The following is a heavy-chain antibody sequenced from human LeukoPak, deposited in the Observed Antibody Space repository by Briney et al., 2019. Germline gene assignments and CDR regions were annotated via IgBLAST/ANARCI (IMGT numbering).Heavy chain of an antibody. J-gene: IGHJ6*02. D-gene: IGHD5/OR15-5a*01. CDR3: TRRVGVSYFYGMDV. CDR1: GFTFSASP. CDR2: IRSIAYSYAT. Sequence: PGGSLRLSCAASGFTFSASPIHWVRQASGKGLEWVGRIRSIAYSYATACAESVKGRCTISRDDSGNTAYLQLNSLKTEDTAVYYCTRRVGVSYFYGMDVWGQGTPVTVSS. V-gene: IGHV3-73*01.